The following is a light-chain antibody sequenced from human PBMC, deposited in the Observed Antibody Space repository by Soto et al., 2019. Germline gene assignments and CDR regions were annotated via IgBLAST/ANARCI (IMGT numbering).Light chain of an antibody. Sequence: QSALTQPASVSGSPGQSITISCTGTSSDVGAYNYVSWYQQHPGKAPKLMIYEVSNRPSGVSSRFSGSKSANTASLTISGLQAEDEADYYCSSYTSDSTQVXGTGTKLTVL. J-gene: IGLJ1*01. V-gene: IGLV2-14*01. CDR1: SSDVGAYNY. CDR3: SSYTSDSTQV. CDR2: EVS.